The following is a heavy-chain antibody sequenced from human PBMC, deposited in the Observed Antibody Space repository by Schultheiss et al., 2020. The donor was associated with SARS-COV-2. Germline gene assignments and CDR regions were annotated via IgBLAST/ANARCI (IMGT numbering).Heavy chain of an antibody. D-gene: IGHD6-6*01. CDR3: ARGTAAARLAY. Sequence: SETLSLTCSVSGGSISSGGYYWSWIRQHPGKGLEWIGYIYYGGGTYYNPSLKSRVSMSVDTSKNQFSLRLSSVTAADTAVYYCARGTAAARLAYWGQGNLVTVSS. J-gene: IGHJ4*02. V-gene: IGHV4-31*03. CDR1: GGSISSGGYY. CDR2: IYYGGGT.